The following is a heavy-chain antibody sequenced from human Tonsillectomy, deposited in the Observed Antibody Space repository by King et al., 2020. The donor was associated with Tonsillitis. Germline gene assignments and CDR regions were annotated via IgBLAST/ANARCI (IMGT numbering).Heavy chain of an antibody. J-gene: IGHJ4*02. D-gene: IGHD5-12*01. Sequence: VQLVESGGGLVQPGGSLRLSCVASGFTFSSYGMNWVRQAPGKGLEWLSYLSSYSRTIYAESVKGRFTISRNDARNSLYLQLSSLRAEDTAVYYCAREPMVATVDESDCDYWGQGTLVTVSS. CDR2: LSSYSRTI. V-gene: IGHV3-48*01. CDR1: GFTFSSYG. CDR3: AREPMVATVDESDCDY.